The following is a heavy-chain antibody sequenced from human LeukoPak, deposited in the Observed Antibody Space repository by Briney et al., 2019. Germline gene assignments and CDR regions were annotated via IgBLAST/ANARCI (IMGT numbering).Heavy chain of an antibody. V-gene: IGHV3-23*01. Sequence: GGSLRLSCAASGFTFSSYSMNWVRQAPGKGLEWVSSISGSGVSTYYADSVKGRFTISRDNSQNTLYLQMNSLRVEDTAAYYCARRYCSGGSCYTRYYGMDVWGQGSTVTVSS. J-gene: IGHJ6*02. CDR1: GFTFSSYS. CDR3: ARRYCSGGSCYTRYYGMDV. CDR2: ISGSGVST. D-gene: IGHD2-15*01.